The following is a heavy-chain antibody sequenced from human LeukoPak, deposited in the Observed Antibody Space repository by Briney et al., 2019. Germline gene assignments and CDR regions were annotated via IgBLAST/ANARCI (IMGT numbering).Heavy chain of an antibody. D-gene: IGHD2-2*01. Sequence: ASVKVSCKASGYTFTSYGISWVRQAPGQGLEWMGWISAYNGNTNYAQKLQGRVTMTTDTSTSTAYMELSSLRSEDTAVYYCARDRVFGYCSSTSCHFDYWGQGTLVTVSS. CDR2: ISAYNGNT. CDR3: ARDRVFGYCSSTSCHFDY. CDR1: GYTFTSYG. J-gene: IGHJ4*02. V-gene: IGHV1-18*01.